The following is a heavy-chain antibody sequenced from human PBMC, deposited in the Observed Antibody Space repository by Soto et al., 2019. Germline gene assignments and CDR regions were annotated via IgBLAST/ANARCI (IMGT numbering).Heavy chain of an antibody. D-gene: IGHD3-16*01. CDR1: GFTFDRYA. CDR2: SSTDRATV. V-gene: IGHV3-48*02. Sequence: EVQLVESGGGLVQPGGYLRLSGVASGFTFDRYAMNWVRQAPGKGLERLSWSSTDRATVEYSDSVTGRFTMSRDDAKNLLKLQMNSLKDEDTAVYYCARDHRWAVDYWGQGTRVTVTS. J-gene: IGHJ4*02. CDR3: ARDHRWAVDY.